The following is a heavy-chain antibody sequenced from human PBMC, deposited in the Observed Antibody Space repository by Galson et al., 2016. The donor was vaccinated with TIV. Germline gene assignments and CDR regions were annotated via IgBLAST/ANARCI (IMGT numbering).Heavy chain of an antibody. V-gene: IGHV1-2*06. CDR3: VRVKYGELSPFES. J-gene: IGHJ4*02. CDR1: GYTFTDYY. D-gene: IGHD2-8*01. CDR2: INPNNDDT. Sequence: SVKVSCKASGYTFTDYYMHWLRQAPGQGLEWLGRINPNNDDTDYAEKFQGRLTFTRDTSITTATMELSRLGSDDTAVYYCVRVKYGELSPFESRGQGTLVTVSS.